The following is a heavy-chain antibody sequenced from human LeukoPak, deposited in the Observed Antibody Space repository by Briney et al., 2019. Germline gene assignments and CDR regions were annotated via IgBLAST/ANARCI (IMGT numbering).Heavy chain of an antibody. D-gene: IGHD6-19*01. Sequence: SETLSLTCAVYGGSFSGYYWSWLRQPPGKGLESIGEINHSGSTNYNPSLKSRVTISVDTSKNQFSLKLSSVTSADTAVYYCARARASSSGWFDYWGQGTLVTVSS. J-gene: IGHJ4*02. CDR1: GGSFSGYY. CDR2: INHSGST. V-gene: IGHV4-34*01. CDR3: ARARASSSGWFDY.